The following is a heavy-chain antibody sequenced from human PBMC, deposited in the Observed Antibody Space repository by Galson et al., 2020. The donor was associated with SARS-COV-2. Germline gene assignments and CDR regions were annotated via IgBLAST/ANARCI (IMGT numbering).Heavy chain of an antibody. CDR1: GFTFSNAW. D-gene: IGHD2-2*01. CDR2: IKSKTDGGTT. Sequence: GESLKISCAASGFTFSNAWMSWVRQAPGKGLEWVGRIKSKTDGGTTDYAAPVKGRFTISRDDSKNTLYLQMNSLKTEDTAVYYCTTVNIVVVPAAAKYHATVVDYWGQGTLVTVSS. J-gene: IGHJ4*02. CDR3: TTVNIVVVPAAAKYHATVVDY. V-gene: IGHV3-15*01.